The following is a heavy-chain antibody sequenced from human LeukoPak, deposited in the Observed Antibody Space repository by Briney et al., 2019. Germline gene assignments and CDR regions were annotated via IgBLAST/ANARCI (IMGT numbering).Heavy chain of an antibody. CDR1: GYTFTSYG. V-gene: IGHV1-18*01. CDR2: ISAYNNGYT. Sequence: ASVKVSCKASGYTFTSYGISWVRQAPGQGLEWMGWISAYNNGYTNHTQKLQGRLTMTTDTSTSTAYMVLRSLRSDDTAVYYCARDGHSSGYYQTDAFHIWGQGTMVTVSS. CDR3: ARDGHSSGYYQTDAFHI. D-gene: IGHD3-22*01. J-gene: IGHJ3*02.